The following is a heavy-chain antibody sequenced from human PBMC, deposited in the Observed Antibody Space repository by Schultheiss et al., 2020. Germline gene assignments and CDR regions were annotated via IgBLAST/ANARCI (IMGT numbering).Heavy chain of an antibody. CDR2: IIPIFGTA. J-gene: IGHJ4*02. V-gene: IGHV1-69*13. CDR3: ARGYGDYGSAIDY. Sequence: SVKVSCKASGYTFTSYDINWVRQATGQGLEWMGWIIPIFGTANYAQKFQGRVTITADESTSTAYMELSSLRSEDTAVYYCARGYGDYGSAIDYWGQGTLVTVYS. D-gene: IGHD4-17*01. CDR1: GYTFTSYD.